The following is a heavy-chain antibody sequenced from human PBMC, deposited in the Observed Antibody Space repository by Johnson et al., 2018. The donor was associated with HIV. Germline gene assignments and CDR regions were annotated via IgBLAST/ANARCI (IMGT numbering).Heavy chain of an antibody. D-gene: IGHD6-13*01. CDR1: GFTFSSYD. CDR2: IGIAGET. V-gene: IGHV3-13*01. J-gene: IGHJ3*02. Sequence: VQLLESGGGLVQPGGSLRLSCAASGFTFSSYDMHWVRQATGKGLEWVSAIGIAGETYYQGSVKGRFSISRENAKNSFYLQMNSLRAGDTAVYYCARRNSSWDAFDIWGQGTMVTVSS. CDR3: ARRNSSWDAFDI.